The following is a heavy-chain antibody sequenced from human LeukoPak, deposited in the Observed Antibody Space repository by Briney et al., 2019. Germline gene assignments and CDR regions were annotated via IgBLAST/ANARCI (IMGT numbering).Heavy chain of an antibody. Sequence: GGSLRLSCAASGFTFDDYAMHWVRQAPGKGLEWVSCISWNSGSIGYADSVKGRFTISRDNAKNSLYLQMNSLRAEDTALYYCAKEVNRRYYYDSSVHYYGMDVWGQGTTVTVSS. CDR2: ISWNSGSI. CDR1: GFTFDDYA. CDR3: AKEVNRRYYYDSSVHYYGMDV. V-gene: IGHV3-9*01. J-gene: IGHJ6*02. D-gene: IGHD3-22*01.